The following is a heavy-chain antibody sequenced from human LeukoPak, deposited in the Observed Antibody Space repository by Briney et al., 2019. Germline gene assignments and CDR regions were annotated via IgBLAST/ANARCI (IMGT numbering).Heavy chain of an antibody. CDR2: INHSGST. V-gene: IGHV4-34*01. Sequence: MPSETLSLTCAVYGGSFSSYYWSWIRQPPGKGLEWIGEINHSGSTNYNPSLKSRVTISVDTSKNQFSLKLSSVTAADTAVYYCARTTSGKLRCFDYWGQGTLGAVSS. J-gene: IGHJ4*02. D-gene: IGHD1-7*01. CDR1: GGSFSSYY. CDR3: ARTTSGKLRCFDY.